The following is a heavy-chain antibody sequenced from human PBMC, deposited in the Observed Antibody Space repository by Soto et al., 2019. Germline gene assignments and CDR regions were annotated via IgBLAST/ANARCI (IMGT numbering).Heavy chain of an antibody. CDR2: IIPILGIA. D-gene: IGHD2-2*01. CDR3: ACGSREYQVLFHEAYYYYYMDV. Sequence: QVQLVQSGAEVKKPGSSVKVSCKASGGTFSSYTISWVPQAPGQGLEWMGRIIPILGIANYAQKFQGRVTITADKSTRTAYMELSSLRSEDTAVYYCACGSREYQVLFHEAYYYYYMDVWGKGTTVTVSS. CDR1: GGTFSSYT. J-gene: IGHJ6*03. V-gene: IGHV1-69*02.